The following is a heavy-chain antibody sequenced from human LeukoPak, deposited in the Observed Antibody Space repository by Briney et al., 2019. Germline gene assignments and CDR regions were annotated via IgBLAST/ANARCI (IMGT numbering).Heavy chain of an antibody. CDR1: GFTFSSYE. Sequence: TGGSLRLSRAASGFTFSSYEMNWVRQAPGKGLEWVSYISSSGSTIYYADSVKGRFTISRDNAKNSLYLQMNSLRAEDTAVYYCAREKYSSSCIFDYWGQGTLVTVSS. J-gene: IGHJ4*02. V-gene: IGHV3-48*03. CDR2: ISSSGSTI. CDR3: AREKYSSSCIFDY. D-gene: IGHD6-13*01.